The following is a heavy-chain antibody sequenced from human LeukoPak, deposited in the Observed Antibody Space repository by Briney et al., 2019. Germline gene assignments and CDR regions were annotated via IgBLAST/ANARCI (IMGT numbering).Heavy chain of an antibody. D-gene: IGHD3-22*01. Sequence: GGSLRLSCAASGFTFSNYAMHWVRQAPGKGLEWVSGISWNSGSIGYADSVKGRFTISRDNAKNSLYLQMNSLRAEDTALYYCAKDDYDSTDTGYWGQGTLVTVSS. J-gene: IGHJ4*02. V-gene: IGHV3-9*01. CDR3: AKDDYDSTDTGY. CDR1: GFTFSNYA. CDR2: ISWNSGSI.